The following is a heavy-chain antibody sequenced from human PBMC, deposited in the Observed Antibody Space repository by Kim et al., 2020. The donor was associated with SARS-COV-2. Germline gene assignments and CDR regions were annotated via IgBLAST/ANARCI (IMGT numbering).Heavy chain of an antibody. D-gene: IGHD3-3*01. CDR1: GFTFGDYA. J-gene: IGHJ3*02. Sequence: GGSLRLSCTASGFTFGDYAMSWVRQAPGKGLEWVGFIRSKAYGGTTEYAASVKGRFTISRDDSKSIAYLQMNSLKTEDTAVYYCTRSYDFWSGYFGWGGFDIWGQGTMVTVSS. V-gene: IGHV3-49*04. CDR3: TRSYDFWSGYFGWGGFDI. CDR2: IRSKAYGGTT.